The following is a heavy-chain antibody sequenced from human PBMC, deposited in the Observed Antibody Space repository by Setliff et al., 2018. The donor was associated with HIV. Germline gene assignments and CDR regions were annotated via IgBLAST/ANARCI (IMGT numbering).Heavy chain of an antibody. J-gene: IGHJ4*01. Sequence: SETLSLTCSVPGYAIDNGYTWGWIRQSPGKGLEWIGNVYHTGRAFYNPSLQSRVTMSVDTSKNQFSLNLNSVTAADTAMYYCARLDSSIFGTIKPLHHFDYWGQGLMVTVSS. CDR2: VYHTGRA. CDR3: ARLDSSIFGTIKPLHHFDY. V-gene: IGHV4-38-2*01. CDR1: GYAIDNGYT. D-gene: IGHD3-3*01.